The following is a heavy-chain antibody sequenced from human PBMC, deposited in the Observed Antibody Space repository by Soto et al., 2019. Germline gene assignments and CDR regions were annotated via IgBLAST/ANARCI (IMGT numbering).Heavy chain of an antibody. CDR3: ACWGHIVLVAPRDFDR. V-gene: IGHV3-74*01. D-gene: IGHD2-21*01. CDR2: ISPDGSDV. J-gene: IGHJ4*02. CDR1: GFPFTNYW. Sequence: PGGSLRLSCAASGFPFTNYWMNWVRQTPGKGLMWVSRISPDGSDVGYADSVEGRFTVSRDNAKNTLYLQMHSLRAEDTAMYYCACWGHIVLVAPRDFDRWGQGTLVTVSS.